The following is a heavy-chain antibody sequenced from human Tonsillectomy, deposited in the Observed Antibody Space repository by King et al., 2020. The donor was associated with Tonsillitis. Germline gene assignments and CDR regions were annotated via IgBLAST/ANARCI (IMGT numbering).Heavy chain of an antibody. CDR3: AKVLWFGAFAPLIDY. D-gene: IGHD3-10*01. CDR1: GFTFSSYA. CDR2: ISDSGGST. Sequence: VQLVESGGGFVQPGGSLRLSCAASGFTFSSYAMSWVRQAPGKGLDWVATISDSGGSTYYADSVKGPFTISRDNSKNTLFLQMNSLRAEDTAVYYCAKVLWFGAFAPLIDYWGQGTLVTVSS. J-gene: IGHJ4*02. V-gene: IGHV3-23*04.